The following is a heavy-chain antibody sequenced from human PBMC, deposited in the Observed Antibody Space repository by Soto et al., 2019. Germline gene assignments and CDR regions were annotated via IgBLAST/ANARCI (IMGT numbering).Heavy chain of an antibody. V-gene: IGHV1-46*03. CDR1: GYTFTSYY. D-gene: IGHD5-12*01. CDR2: INPSGGST. CDR3: ARENGYKNSHYGMDV. Sequence: ASVKVSSKASGYTFTSYYMHWVRQAPGQGPEWMGIINPSGGSTSYAQKFQGRVTMTRDTSTSTVYMELSSLRSEDTAVYYCARENGYKNSHYGMDVWGQGTTVTVSS. J-gene: IGHJ6*02.